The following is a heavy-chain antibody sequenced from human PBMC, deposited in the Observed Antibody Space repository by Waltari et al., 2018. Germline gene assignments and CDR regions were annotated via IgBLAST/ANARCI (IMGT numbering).Heavy chain of an antibody. CDR2: IYYSGST. Sequence: QLQLQESGPGLVKPSETLSLTCTVSGGSISSSSYYWGWIRQPPGKGLEWIGSIYYSGSTYYNPSLKSRVTISVDTSKNQFSLKLSSVTAADTAVYYCARDILAVAGSQEGYWGQGTLVTVSS. CDR3: ARDILAVAGSQEGY. CDR1: GGSISSSSYY. V-gene: IGHV4-39*07. D-gene: IGHD6-19*01. J-gene: IGHJ4*02.